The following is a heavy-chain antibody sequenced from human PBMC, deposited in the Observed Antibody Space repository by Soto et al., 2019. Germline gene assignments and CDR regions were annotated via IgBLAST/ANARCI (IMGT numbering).Heavy chain of an antibody. CDR2: ISGSGGST. CDR3: AKDVTYGDVGNNYFDY. D-gene: IGHD4-17*01. V-gene: IGHV3-23*01. J-gene: IGHJ4*02. CDR1: GFTFSSYA. Sequence: GGSLRLSCAASGFTFSSYAMSWVRQAPGKGLEWVSAISGSGGSTYYADSVKGRFTISRDNSKNTLYLQMNSLRAEDTAVYYCAKDVTYGDVGNNYFDYWGQGTLVTVSS.